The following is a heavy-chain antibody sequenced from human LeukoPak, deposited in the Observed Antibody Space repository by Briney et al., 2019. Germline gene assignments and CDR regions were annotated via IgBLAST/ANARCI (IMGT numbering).Heavy chain of an antibody. CDR3: ARSIAVAGRGFDY. Sequence: PGGSLRLSCAASGFTFSSYGMHWVRQAPGKGLEWVAVIWYDGSNKYYADSVKGRFTISRDNFKNTLYLQMNSLRAEDTAVYYCARSIAVAGRGFDYWGQGTLVTVSS. V-gene: IGHV3-33*01. CDR2: IWYDGSNK. D-gene: IGHD6-19*01. CDR1: GFTFSSYG. J-gene: IGHJ4*02.